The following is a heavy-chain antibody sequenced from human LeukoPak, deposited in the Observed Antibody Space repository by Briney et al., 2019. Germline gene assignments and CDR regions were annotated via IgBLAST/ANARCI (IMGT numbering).Heavy chain of an antibody. CDR1: GYSISSGYY. J-gene: IGHJ4*02. D-gene: IGHD6-19*01. CDR3: ARDGSSAVADY. V-gene: IGHV4-38-2*02. Sequence: PSGTLSLTCTVSGYSISSGYYWGWIRQPPGKGLEWIGSIYHSGSTYYNPSLKSRVTISVDTSKNQFSLKLSSVTAADTAVYYCARDGSSAVADYWGQGTLVTVSS. CDR2: IYHSGST.